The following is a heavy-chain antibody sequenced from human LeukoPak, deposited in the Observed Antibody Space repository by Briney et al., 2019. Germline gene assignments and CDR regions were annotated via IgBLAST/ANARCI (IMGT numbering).Heavy chain of an antibody. J-gene: IGHJ4*02. CDR3: ARDSARYFDY. CDR2: INPSGGSA. Sequence: ASVKVSCKASGGTFSSYAISWVRQAPGQGLEWMGIINPSGGSATYAQKFQGRVTMTRDTSTSTVYLALSSLRSDDTAVYYCARDSARYFDYWGQGTLVTVSS. V-gene: IGHV1-46*01. CDR1: GGTFSSYA. D-gene: IGHD3-9*01.